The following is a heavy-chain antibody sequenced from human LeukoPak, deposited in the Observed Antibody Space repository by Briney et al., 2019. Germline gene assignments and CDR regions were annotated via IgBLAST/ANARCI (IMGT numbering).Heavy chain of an antibody. CDR2: ISGSGGST. J-gene: IGHJ6*02. CDR1: GFTFSSYA. Sequence: GGSLRLSCAASGFTFSSYAMSWVRQAPGKGLEWVSAISGSGGSTYYADSVKGRFTISRDNSKNTLYLQMNSLRAEDTAVYYCAKDLSRTVTTFYYYCGMDVWGQGTTVTVSS. V-gene: IGHV3-23*01. D-gene: IGHD4-17*01. CDR3: AKDLSRTVTTFYYYCGMDV.